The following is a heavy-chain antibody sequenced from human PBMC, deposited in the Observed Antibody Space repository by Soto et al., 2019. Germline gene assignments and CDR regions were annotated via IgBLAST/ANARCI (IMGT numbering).Heavy chain of an antibody. J-gene: IGHJ4*02. D-gene: IGHD6-19*01. V-gene: IGHV4-34*01. CDR2: INHSGST. Sequence: PSETLSLTCVVYGGSFSAFYWNWIRQPPGKGLEWIGEINHSGSTNYNVSLKSRVTISVDTSKNQFSLKLSSVTAADTAVYYCARIMRYSSGWYGFDYWGQGTLVTVS. CDR3: ARIMRYSSGWYGFDY. CDR1: GGSFSAFY.